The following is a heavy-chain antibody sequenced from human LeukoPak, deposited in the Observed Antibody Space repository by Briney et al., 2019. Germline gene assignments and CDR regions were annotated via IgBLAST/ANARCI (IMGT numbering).Heavy chain of an antibody. CDR3: ARAIVVAGGFDP. J-gene: IGHJ5*02. Sequence: PGGSLRLSCVASGFTFSDYPMNWVRQGPGKGLEWVSSISSSSSYIYYADSVKGRFTISRDNAKNSLYLQMNSLRAEDTAVYYCARAIVVAGGFDPWGQGTLVTVSS. V-gene: IGHV3-21*01. CDR1: GFTFSDYP. CDR2: ISSSSSYI. D-gene: IGHD6-19*01.